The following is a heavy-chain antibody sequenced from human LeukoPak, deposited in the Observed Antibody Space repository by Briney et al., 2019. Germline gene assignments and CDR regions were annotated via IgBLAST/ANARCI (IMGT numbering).Heavy chain of an antibody. CDR2: IYYRGST. CDR1: GGSVSSGNYY. V-gene: IGHV4-61*01. Sequence: SETLSLTCTVSGGSVSSGNYYWSWIRQPPGKGLEWIGYIYYRGSTNYNPSLKSRVSISLDTSKNQFSLRLSSVSAADTAVYYCARDRGSSGWTDYWGQGTLVTVSS. CDR3: ARDRGSSGWTDY. J-gene: IGHJ4*02. D-gene: IGHD6-19*01.